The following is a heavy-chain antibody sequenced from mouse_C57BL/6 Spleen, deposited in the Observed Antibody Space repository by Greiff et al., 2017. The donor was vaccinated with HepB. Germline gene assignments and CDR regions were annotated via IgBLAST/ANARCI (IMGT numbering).Heavy chain of an antibody. CDR3: ARPITTVVGGAMDY. V-gene: IGHV1-85*01. CDR2: IYPRDGST. D-gene: IGHD1-1*01. Sequence: QVQLKESGPELVKPGASVKLSCKASGYTFTSYDINWVKQRPGQGLEWIGWIYPRDGSTKYNEKFKGKATLTVDTSSSTAYMELHSLTSEDSAVYFCARPITTVVGGAMDYWGQGTSVTVSS. J-gene: IGHJ4*01. CDR1: GYTFTSYD.